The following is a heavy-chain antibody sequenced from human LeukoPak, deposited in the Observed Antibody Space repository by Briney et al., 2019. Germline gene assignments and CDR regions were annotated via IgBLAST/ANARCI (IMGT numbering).Heavy chain of an antibody. Sequence: PSETLSLTCAVYGGSFSGYYWSWIRQPPGKGLEWIGEINHSGSTNYNPSLNSRVTISVDTSKNQFSLKLSSVTAADTAVYYCARGYAIDYWGQGTLVTVSS. J-gene: IGHJ4*02. V-gene: IGHV4-34*01. CDR1: GGSFSGYY. CDR3: ARGYAIDY. D-gene: IGHD4-17*01. CDR2: INHSGST.